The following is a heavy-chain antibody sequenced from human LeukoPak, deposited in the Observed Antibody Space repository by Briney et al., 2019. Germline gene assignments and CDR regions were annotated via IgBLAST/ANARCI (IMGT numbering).Heavy chain of an antibody. CDR3: ATAMYSSGWFPTSDY. CDR2: INPSGGST. V-gene: IGHV1-46*01. J-gene: IGHJ4*02. CDR1: GYTFTSYY. Sequence: ASVKVSCKASGYTFTSYYMHWVRQAPGQGLEWMGIINPSGGSTSYAQKFQGRVTMTRDTSTSTVYMELSSLRSEDTAVYYCATAMYSSGWFPTSDYWGQGTLVTVSS. D-gene: IGHD6-19*01.